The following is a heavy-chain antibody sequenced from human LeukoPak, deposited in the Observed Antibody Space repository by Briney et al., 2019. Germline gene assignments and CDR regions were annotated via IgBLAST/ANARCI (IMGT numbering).Heavy chain of an antibody. D-gene: IGHD1-14*01. V-gene: IGHV4-39*01. CDR3: ARQGTTTWKLDC. CDR2: MHYNGAT. J-gene: IGHJ4*02. Sequence: SETLSLTCLVSGGSISGSNYYWGWIRQPPGKGLEWIGSMHYNGATHYNPSLKSRVSMSVDTSKNQFSLKVSSVTAGDTAVYYCARQGTTTWKLDCWGQGTLVTASS. CDR1: GGSISGSNYY.